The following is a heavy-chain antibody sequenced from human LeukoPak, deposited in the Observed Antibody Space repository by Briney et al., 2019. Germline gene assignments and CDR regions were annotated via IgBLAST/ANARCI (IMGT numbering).Heavy chain of an antibody. D-gene: IGHD6-19*01. Sequence: GGSLRLSCAAPGFIFDDYAIHWVRQAPGKGLEWVSLISGDGGSTFYADSVKGRFTISRDNSKNSLYLQMSSLRSEDTALYYCARESERSGWYDYWGQGILVTVSS. CDR2: ISGDGGST. CDR1: GFIFDDYA. V-gene: IGHV3-43*02. CDR3: ARESERSGWYDY. J-gene: IGHJ4*02.